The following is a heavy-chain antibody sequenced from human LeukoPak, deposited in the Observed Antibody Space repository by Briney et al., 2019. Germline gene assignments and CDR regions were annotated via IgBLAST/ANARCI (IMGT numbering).Heavy chain of an antibody. CDR1: GGSISSYY. D-gene: IGHD1-1*01. J-gene: IGHJ6*02. V-gene: IGHV4-59*01. Sequence: SETLSLTCTVSGGSISSYYWSWIRQPPGKGLEWIGCIYDSGSTNYNPSLKSRVTISVDTSKNQFSLKLSSVTAADTAVYYCARVGGTNYYYYGMDVWGQGTTVTVSS. CDR3: ARVGGTNYYYYGMDV. CDR2: IYDSGST.